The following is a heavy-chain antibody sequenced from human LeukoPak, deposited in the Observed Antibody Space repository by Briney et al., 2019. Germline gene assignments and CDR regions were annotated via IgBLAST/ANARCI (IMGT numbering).Heavy chain of an antibody. D-gene: IGHD4-23*01. Sequence: GGSLRLSYAASGFTFSDYWMSWVRQAPGKGLEWVANIKQDGSDKYYVDSVKGRFTISRDNAKNSLYLQMNSLRAEDTAVYYCTRARPLDYGGPFDIWGRGTMVTVSS. CDR3: TRARPLDYGGPFDI. J-gene: IGHJ3*02. CDR2: IKQDGSDK. CDR1: GFTFSDYW. V-gene: IGHV3-7*03.